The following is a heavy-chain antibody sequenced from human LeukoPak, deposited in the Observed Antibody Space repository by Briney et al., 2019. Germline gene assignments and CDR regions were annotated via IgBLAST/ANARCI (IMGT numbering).Heavy chain of an antibody. CDR1: GYTFTNYE. CDR2: MNPSSGNT. Sequence: ASVKVSCKASGYTFTNYEINWVRQGTGQGLEWLGWMNPSSGNTGYAQKFQGRVTMTRDTSISTAYMELSSLRSEDTAVYYCARELLGIEDYWGQGTLVTVSS. D-gene: IGHD7-27*01. V-gene: IGHV1-8*01. J-gene: IGHJ4*02. CDR3: ARELLGIEDY.